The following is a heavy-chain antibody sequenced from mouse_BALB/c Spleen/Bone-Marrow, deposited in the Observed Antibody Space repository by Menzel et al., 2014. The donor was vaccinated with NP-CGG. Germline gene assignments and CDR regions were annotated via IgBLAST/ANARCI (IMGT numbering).Heavy chain of an antibody. J-gene: IGHJ2*01. CDR2: ISSGSSTI. CDR3: AIEGYYDF. CDR1: GFTFSSFG. Sequence: EVKLVEPGAGLVQPGGPRKLSCAASGFTFSSFGMHWVRQAPEKGLEWVAYISSGSSTIYYADTVKGRFTISRDNPKNTLFLQMTSLRSEDTAMYYCAIEGYYDFWGQGTTLTISS. D-gene: IGHD2-3*01. V-gene: IGHV5-17*02.